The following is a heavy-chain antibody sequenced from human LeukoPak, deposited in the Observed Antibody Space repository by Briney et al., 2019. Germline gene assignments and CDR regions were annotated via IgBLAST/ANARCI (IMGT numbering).Heavy chain of an antibody. CDR1: GYSFTNYA. Sequence: ASVKVSCKASGYSFTNYAMNWVRQAPGQGLEFMGWIHPTTVNPAYAQGFSGRFVFSLDTSVTTTYLQINDLKAEDTAVYFCARALDSLGGLSLPDYWGQGTLVTVSS. CDR3: ARALDSLGGLSLPDY. CDR2: IHPTTVNP. D-gene: IGHD3-16*02. V-gene: IGHV7-4-1*02. J-gene: IGHJ4*02.